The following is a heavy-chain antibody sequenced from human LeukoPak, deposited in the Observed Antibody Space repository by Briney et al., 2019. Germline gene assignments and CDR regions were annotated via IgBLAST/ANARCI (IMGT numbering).Heavy chain of an antibody. J-gene: IGHJ5*02. D-gene: IGHD4-17*01. CDR1: GFTFSSYS. V-gene: IGHV3-64D*09. CDR2: ISSNGGST. Sequence: PGGSLRLSCSASGFTFSSYSMHWVRQAPGKGLQYVSSISSNGGSTYYADSVKGRSTISRDNSKNTLYLQMSSLGPEDTAVYYCVKGSADGDYAAWGQGTLVTVSS. CDR3: VKGSADGDYAA.